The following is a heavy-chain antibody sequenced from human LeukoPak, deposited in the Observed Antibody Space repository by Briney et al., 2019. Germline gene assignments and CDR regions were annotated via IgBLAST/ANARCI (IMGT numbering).Heavy chain of an antibody. V-gene: IGHV4-59*11. CDR2: IHYSGEA. J-gene: IGHJ6*02. Sequence: ETLSLTCTASDASTSGHYWTWVRKPPGEGLEWIGQIHYSGEADYNHSLRSRITISVDTSKYQMSLKVTSVTAADTAVYYGATFGVDYDMDVWGRGTPVTVS. CDR1: DASTSGHY. CDR3: ATFGVDYDMDV. D-gene: IGHD3-16*01.